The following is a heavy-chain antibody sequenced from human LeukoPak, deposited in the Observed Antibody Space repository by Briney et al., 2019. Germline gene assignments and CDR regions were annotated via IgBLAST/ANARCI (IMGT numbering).Heavy chain of an antibody. CDR1: GGSISSSSYY. J-gene: IGHJ4*02. D-gene: IGHD3-10*01. CDR3: ARGLWFGELPEYYFDY. Sequence: SETLSLTCTVSGGSISSSSYYWGWLRQPPGKGLEWIGSIYYSGSTYYNPSLKSRVTISVDTSKNQFSLKLSSVTAADTAVYYCARGLWFGELPEYYFDYWGQGTLVTVSS. V-gene: IGHV4-39*07. CDR2: IYYSGST.